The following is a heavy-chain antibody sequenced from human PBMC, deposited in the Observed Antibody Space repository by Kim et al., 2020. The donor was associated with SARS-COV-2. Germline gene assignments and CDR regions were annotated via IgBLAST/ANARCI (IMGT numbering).Heavy chain of an antibody. V-gene: IGHV3-23*01. CDR2: ISGSGGST. CDR1: GFTFSSYA. J-gene: IGHJ4*02. CDR3: AKDQFGDIVVVPAALG. Sequence: GGSLRLSCAASGFTFSSYAMSWVRQAPGKGLEWVSAISGSGGSTYYADSVKGRFTISRDNSKNTLYLQMNSLRAEDTAVYYCAKDQFGDIVVVPAALGWGQGTLVTVSS. D-gene: IGHD2-2*01.